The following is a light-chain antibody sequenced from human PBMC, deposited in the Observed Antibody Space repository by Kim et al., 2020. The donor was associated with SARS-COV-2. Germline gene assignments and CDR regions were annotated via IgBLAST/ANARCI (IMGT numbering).Light chain of an antibody. Sequence: LSPGERAPLSRRARQSVSSNFFAWYQGKPGQAPGLLLFGASRRATGIPDGLSGSVCGTDFSLHISRLERGDFAVYYCEQYWSSPYTFGQETKLE. J-gene: IGKJ2*01. CDR1: QSVSSNF. CDR3: EQYWSSPYT. CDR2: GAS. V-gene: IGKV3-20*01.